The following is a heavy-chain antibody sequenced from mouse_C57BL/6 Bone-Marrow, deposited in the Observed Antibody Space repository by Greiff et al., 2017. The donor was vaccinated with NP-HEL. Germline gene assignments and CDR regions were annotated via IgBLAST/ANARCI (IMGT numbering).Heavy chain of an antibody. CDR2: IHPNSGST. CDR1: GYTFTSYW. D-gene: IGHD1-1*01. J-gene: IGHJ2*01. CDR3: ARITTVVANDY. Sequence: QVQLQQSGAELVKPGASVKLSCKASGYTFTSYWMPWVNQRPGQGLEWIGMIHPNSGSTNYNEKLKSKATLTVDKATSTAYMQLSSLTSEDTAVYYCARITTVVANDYWGQGTTLTVSS. V-gene: IGHV1-64*01.